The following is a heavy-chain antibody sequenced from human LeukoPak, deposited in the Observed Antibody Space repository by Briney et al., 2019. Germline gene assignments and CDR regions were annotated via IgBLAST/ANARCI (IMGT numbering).Heavy chain of an antibody. CDR2: ISDSGTTI. J-gene: IGHJ4*02. CDR3: ARDLLAYCGGDCSSDY. V-gene: IGHV3-48*03. CDR1: GFTFSSYD. D-gene: IGHD2-21*02. Sequence: GGSLRLSCAVSGFTFSSYDMNWVRQAPGRELEWISYISYISDSGTTIYYADSVKGRFTISRDDAKNSVYLQMNSLRAEDTAVYYCARDLLAYCGGDCSSDYWGQGTLVTVSS.